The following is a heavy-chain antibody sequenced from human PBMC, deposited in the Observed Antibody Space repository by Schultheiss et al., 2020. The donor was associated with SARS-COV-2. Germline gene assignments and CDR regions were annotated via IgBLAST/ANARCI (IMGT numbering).Heavy chain of an antibody. CDR3: ARGGGTGTTWYFDY. J-gene: IGHJ4*02. CDR1: GFTFSSYS. Sequence: GGSLRLSCAASGFTFSSYSMNWVRQAPGKGLEWVSAISGSGGSTYYADSVKGRFTISRDNSKNTLYLQMNSLRAEDTAVYYCARGGGTGTTWYFDYWGQGTLVTVSS. V-gene: IGHV3-23*01. CDR2: ISGSGGST. D-gene: IGHD1-7*01.